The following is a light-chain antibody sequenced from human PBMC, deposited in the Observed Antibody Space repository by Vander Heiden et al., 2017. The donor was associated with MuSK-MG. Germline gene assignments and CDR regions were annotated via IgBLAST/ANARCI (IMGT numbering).Light chain of an antibody. J-gene: IGLJ1*01. CDR3: QSYDRSLTGYV. CDR2: GNT. Sequence: QPVLTQPPSVSGAPGQRVPISRTGNRANSAAGYGVHWYLQLPGTAPKLLIFGNTNRPSGVPDRFSGSKSGTSASLAITGLPAEDEADYYCQSYDRSLTGYVFGSGTKVTVL. CDR1: RANSAAGYG. V-gene: IGLV1-40*01.